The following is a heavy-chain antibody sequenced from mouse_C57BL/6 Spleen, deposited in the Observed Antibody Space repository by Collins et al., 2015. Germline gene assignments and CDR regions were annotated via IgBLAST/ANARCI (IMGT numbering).Heavy chain of an antibody. V-gene: IGHV1-19*01. Sequence: MNWVKQSHGKSLEWIGVINPYNGGTSYNQKFKGKATLTVDKSSSTAYMELNSLTSEDSAVYYCARGDYFDYWGQGTTLTVSS. CDR2: INPYNGGT. CDR3: ARGDYFDY. J-gene: IGHJ2*01.